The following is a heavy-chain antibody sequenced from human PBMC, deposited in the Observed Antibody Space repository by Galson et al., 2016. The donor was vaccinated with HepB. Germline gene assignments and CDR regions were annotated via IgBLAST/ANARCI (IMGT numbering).Heavy chain of an antibody. CDR2: ISLDGSVT. V-gene: IGHV3-74*01. CDR1: GITFSDSY. Sequence: SLRLSCAASGITFSDSYMTWIRQAPGKGLVWVSRISLDGSVTIYGDSVKGRFSTSRDNAKNTLFLQMNSLRAEDTAVYYCGASVDGYIDYWGQGALVTISS. D-gene: IGHD5-24*01. CDR3: GASVDGYIDY. J-gene: IGHJ4*01.